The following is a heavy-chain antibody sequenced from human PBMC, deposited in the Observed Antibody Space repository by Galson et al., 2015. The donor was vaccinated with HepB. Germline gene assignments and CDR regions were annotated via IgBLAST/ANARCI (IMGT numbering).Heavy chain of an antibody. Sequence: SLRLSCAASGFTFNYHALNWVRQAPGKGLEWVARITPSGGSTHYAHPVKGRFTITRDHSLDTVDLQMDSLRVDDTAVYYCAKDYLPYYDRWGSYSNLYYVDYWGQGTLVTVSS. J-gene: IGHJ4*02. V-gene: IGHV3-23*01. CDR2: ITPSGGST. CDR1: GFTFNYHA. D-gene: IGHD3-22*01. CDR3: AKDYLPYYDRWGSYSNLYYVDY.